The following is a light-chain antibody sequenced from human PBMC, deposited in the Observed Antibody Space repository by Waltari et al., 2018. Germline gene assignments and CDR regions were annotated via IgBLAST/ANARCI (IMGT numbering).Light chain of an antibody. CDR1: QGISSY. Sequence: DIQMTQSPSSLSASVGDTVTITCRTSQGISSYLAWYQQKPGKAPKPLIYYASNLESGVPSRFSGGGSGTEFTLTITSLQPEDFATYFCQQYNSAPFTFGPGTKLDIK. CDR2: YAS. J-gene: IGKJ3*01. V-gene: IGKV1-16*01. CDR3: QQYNSAPFT.